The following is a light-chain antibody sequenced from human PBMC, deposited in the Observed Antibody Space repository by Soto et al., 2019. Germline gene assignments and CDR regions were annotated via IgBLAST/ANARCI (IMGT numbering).Light chain of an antibody. CDR1: QTISSW. CDR2: KAS. V-gene: IGKV1-5*03. J-gene: IGKJ4*01. CDR3: QQYNSYPLT. Sequence: DIQMTQSPSTLSGSVGDRVTITCRASQTISSWLAWYQQKPGKAPKLLIYKASTLESGVPSRFNGSGSGTDFTLTISSLEVEDFATYFCQQYNSYPLTFGGGTKLEI.